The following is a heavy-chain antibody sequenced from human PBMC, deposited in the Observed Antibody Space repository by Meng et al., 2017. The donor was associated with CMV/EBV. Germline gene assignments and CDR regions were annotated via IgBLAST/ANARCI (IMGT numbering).Heavy chain of an antibody. D-gene: IGHD1-26*01. V-gene: IGHV3-7*01. CDR1: GLTFSSYW. CDR3: ARFVASGSPRPYYYYYYGMDV. J-gene: IGHJ6*02. CDR2: IKQDGSEK. Sequence: GGSLRPSCEASGLTFSSYWISWARQAPGKGLEWVANIKQDGSEKYYVDSVKGRFTISRDNAKNSLYLQMNSLRAEDTAVYYCARFVASGSPRPYYYYYYGMDVWGQGTTVTVSS.